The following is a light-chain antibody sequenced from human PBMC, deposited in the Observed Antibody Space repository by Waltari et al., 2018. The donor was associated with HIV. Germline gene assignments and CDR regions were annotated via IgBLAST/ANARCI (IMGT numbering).Light chain of an antibody. V-gene: IGLV1-47*01. CDR3: AAWDDSLSGVV. Sequence: QSVLPQPPSASGSPGQRVTISCSGSRSNIGSNYVHWYQQRPGTAPKLLIYRNNQRPSGVPDRFFGSKSGTSASLAISGLRSEDEAEYYCAAWDDSLSGVVFGGGTKLTVL. CDR1: RSNIGSNY. J-gene: IGLJ2*01. CDR2: RNN.